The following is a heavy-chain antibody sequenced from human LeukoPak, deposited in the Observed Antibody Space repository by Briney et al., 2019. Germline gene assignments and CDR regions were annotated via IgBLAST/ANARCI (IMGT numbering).Heavy chain of an antibody. J-gene: IGHJ5*02. V-gene: IGHV3-53*01. CDR1: GFTVSSNY. CDR3: AREGGLGSFDP. D-gene: IGHD3-16*01. Sequence: GGSLRLSCAASGFTVSSNYMSWVRQAPGKGLEWDSVIYSGGSTYYADSVKGRFTIPRENSKNTLYLQMNRLRAEDTAVYYCAREGGLGSFDPWGQGTLVTVFS. CDR2: IYSGGST.